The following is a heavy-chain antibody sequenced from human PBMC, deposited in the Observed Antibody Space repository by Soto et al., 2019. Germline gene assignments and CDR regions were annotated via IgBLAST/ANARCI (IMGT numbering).Heavy chain of an antibody. CDR1: GDSITSGAHY. Sequence: QVQLQESGPGLVKPSQTLSLTCTVSGDSITSGAHYWSWIRQLPGKGLEWIGYIFYSGPTYYNPSLKSRVTISVDTSKNQFSLKLNSVTAADTAVYYCARDRVMLTFGGASEEWGIDSWGQGTLVTVSS. CDR3: ARDRVMLTFGGASEEWGIDS. V-gene: IGHV4-31*03. J-gene: IGHJ4*02. CDR2: IFYSGPT. D-gene: IGHD3-16*01.